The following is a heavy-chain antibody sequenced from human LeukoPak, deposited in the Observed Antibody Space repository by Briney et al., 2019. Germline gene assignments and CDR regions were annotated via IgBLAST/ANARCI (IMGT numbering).Heavy chain of an antibody. D-gene: IGHD3-22*01. CDR1: GGSISSYY. CDR3: ACSGYYVGYFDY. J-gene: IGHJ4*02. CDR2: IYYSGST. V-gene: IGHV4-59*12. Sequence: SETLSLTCTVSGGSISSYYWSWIRQPPGKGLEWIGYIYYSGSTNYNPSLKSRVTISVDTSKNQFSLKLSSVTAADTAVYYCACSGYYVGYFDYWGQGTLVTVSS.